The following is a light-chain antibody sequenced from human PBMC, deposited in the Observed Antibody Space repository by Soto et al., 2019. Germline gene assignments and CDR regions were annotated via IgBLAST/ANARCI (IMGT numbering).Light chain of an antibody. CDR3: QRYNRWPLS. CDR1: QGIGST. CDR2: DAS. V-gene: IGKV3-15*01. J-gene: IGKJ4*01. Sequence: EIVMTQSPATLSVSPGDRATLSCRASQGIGSTLAWYQQKPGQTPKLLIYDASTRATGVPARFSGGGSGTEFTLTISSLQSEDFAVYYCQRYNRWPLSFGGGTKVEIK.